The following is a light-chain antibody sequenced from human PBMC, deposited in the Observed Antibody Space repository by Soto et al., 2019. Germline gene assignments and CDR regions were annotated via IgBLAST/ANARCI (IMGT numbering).Light chain of an antibody. CDR3: QQYNRGLT. Sequence: DIQITQSPSTLSASVGDRVTITCRASQSISSWLAWYQQKPGKAPKLLIYDASSLESGVPSRFSGSGSGTEFTLTISSLQPDDFATYYCQQYNRGLTFGQGTKVDIK. CDR1: QSISSW. J-gene: IGKJ1*01. CDR2: DAS. V-gene: IGKV1-5*01.